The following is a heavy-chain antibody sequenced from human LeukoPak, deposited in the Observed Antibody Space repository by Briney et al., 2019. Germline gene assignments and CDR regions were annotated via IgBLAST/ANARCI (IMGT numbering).Heavy chain of an antibody. V-gene: IGHV3-9*01. CDR1: GLKFDDHA. CDR3: AKGPLYDSTGYYNWFDP. J-gene: IGHJ5*02. Sequence: PGRSLRLSCAASGLKFDDHAMHWVRQAPGKGLEWVSTISWTSGNILYADSVKGRFTISRDNAKKSLYLQMNSLRAEDTAVYYCAKGPLYDSTGYYNWFDPWGQGTLVTVSS. D-gene: IGHD3-22*01. CDR2: ISWTSGNI.